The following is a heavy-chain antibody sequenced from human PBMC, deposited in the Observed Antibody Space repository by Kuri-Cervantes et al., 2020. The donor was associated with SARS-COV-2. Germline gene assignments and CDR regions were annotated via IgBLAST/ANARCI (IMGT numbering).Heavy chain of an antibody. CDR2: ISCNSGNN. CDR1: GFIFDAYA. CDR3: TKFLNGGPSSLDY. V-gene: IGHV3-9*01. D-gene: IGHD4-23*01. Sequence: GGSLRLSWAASGFIFDAYAMHWVRQAPGKGLEWVSCISCNSGNNGYADSVEGRFPISSDNAKNPLYLQMNSLSADDTSLYYCTKFLNGGPSSLDYWGQGTLVTVSS. J-gene: IGHJ4*02.